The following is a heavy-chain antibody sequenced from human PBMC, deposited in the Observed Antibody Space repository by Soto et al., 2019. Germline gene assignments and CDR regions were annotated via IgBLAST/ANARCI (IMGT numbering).Heavy chain of an antibody. CDR2: ISGSGGTT. V-gene: IGHV3-23*01. CDR1: GFTFSSYA. Sequence: GGSLSLSCATSGFTFSSYAMSWVRQAPGKGLEWVSAISGSGGTTYYADSVKGRFTFSRDNSKNTLYLQMNSLRAEDTAVYYCAKTANGWFSAFDIWGQGTMVTVSS. CDR3: AKTANGWFSAFDI. D-gene: IGHD6-19*01. J-gene: IGHJ3*02.